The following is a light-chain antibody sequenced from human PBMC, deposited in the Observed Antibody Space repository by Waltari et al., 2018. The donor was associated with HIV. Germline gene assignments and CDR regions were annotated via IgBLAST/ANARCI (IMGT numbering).Light chain of an antibody. Sequence: QSALTQPASVSGSPGQSITISCTGTSSDVGAYNFVSWYQQYPGKAPKLMIFEVSNRPSGVSVRVSGSKSGNTASLIISGLQAEDEADYYCSSYTTSNTLVVFGGGTKLTVL. CDR3: SSYTTSNTLVV. CDR1: SSDVGAYNF. CDR2: EVS. J-gene: IGLJ2*01. V-gene: IGLV2-14*01.